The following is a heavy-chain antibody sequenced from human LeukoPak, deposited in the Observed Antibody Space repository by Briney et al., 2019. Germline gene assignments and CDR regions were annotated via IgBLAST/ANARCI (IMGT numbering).Heavy chain of an antibody. J-gene: IGHJ4*02. CDR3: ARGGIAAFHFDY. V-gene: IGHV4-59*01. CDR1: GGSISTYY. D-gene: IGHD6-13*01. CDR2: IYYSGST. Sequence: SETLSLTCTVSGGSISTYYWSWIRQPPGKGLEWIGYIYYSGSTNYNPSLKSRVTMSVDTPKNQFSLKLSSVTAADTAVYYCARGGIAAFHFDYWGQGTLVTVSS.